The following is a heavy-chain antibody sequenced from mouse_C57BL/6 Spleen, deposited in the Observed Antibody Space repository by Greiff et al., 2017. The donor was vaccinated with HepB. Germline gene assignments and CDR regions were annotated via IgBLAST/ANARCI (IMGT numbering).Heavy chain of an antibody. V-gene: IGHV1-52*01. Sequence: QVQLQQPGAELVRPGSSVKLSCKASGYTFTSYWMHWVKQRPIQGLEWIGNIDPSDSETHYNQKFKDKATLTVDKSSSTAYMQLSSLTSEDSAVYYGARRGIYYGSSYFDDWGQGTTLTVSS. J-gene: IGHJ2*01. D-gene: IGHD1-1*01. CDR1: GYTFTSYW. CDR2: IDPSDSET. CDR3: ARRGIYYGSSYFDD.